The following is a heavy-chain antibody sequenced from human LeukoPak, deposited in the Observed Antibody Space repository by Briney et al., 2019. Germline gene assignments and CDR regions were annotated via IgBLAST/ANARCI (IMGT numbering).Heavy chain of an antibody. Sequence: SETLSLTCSVSGYSISNTYYWGWIRQPPGKGLEWIGSVSHSGSTYYNPSLKSRVTISVDTSKNQFSLKLSSVTAADTAVYYCARGAVAGYWYFDLWGRGTLVTVSS. V-gene: IGHV4-38-2*02. J-gene: IGHJ2*01. D-gene: IGHD6-19*01. CDR3: ARGAVAGYWYFDL. CDR1: GYSISNTYY. CDR2: VSHSGST.